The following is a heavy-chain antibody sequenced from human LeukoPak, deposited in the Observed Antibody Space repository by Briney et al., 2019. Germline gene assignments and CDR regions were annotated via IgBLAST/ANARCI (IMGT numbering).Heavy chain of an antibody. CDR3: AKGGQNFDFWRFDY. V-gene: IGHV3-23*01. Sequence: GGSLRLSCTVSGLRFSTYAMSWVRQAPGKGLEWDSSISGSGGSTYYADSVKGRFTVSRDNSKNTVYLELNSLRAEDRAIYFCAKGGQNFDFWRFDYWGQGTLVTVSS. CDR2: ISGSGGST. D-gene: IGHD3-3*01. CDR1: GLRFSTYA. J-gene: IGHJ4*02.